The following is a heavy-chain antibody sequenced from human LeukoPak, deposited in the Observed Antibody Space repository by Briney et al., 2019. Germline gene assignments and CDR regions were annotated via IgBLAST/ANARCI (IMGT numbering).Heavy chain of an antibody. CDR2: IYYSGSI. CDR3: ARSFTMIRGVITYGMDV. CDR1: GGSVNSGSYY. D-gene: IGHD3-10*01. Sequence: SETLSLTCTVSGGSVNSGSYYWNWIRQPPGKGLEWIGYIYYSGSIYYNPSLKSGLTISVDTSESQFSLKLSSVTAADTAVYYCARSFTMIRGVITYGMDVWGQGTTVTVSS. J-gene: IGHJ6*02. V-gene: IGHV4-30-4*08.